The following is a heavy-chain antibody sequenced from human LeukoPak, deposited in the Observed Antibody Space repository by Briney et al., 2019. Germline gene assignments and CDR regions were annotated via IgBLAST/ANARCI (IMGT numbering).Heavy chain of an antibody. CDR1: GLTFSTYA. CDR3: AKDQVPDGLYDIDY. CDR2: ITGGSGLI. D-gene: IGHD3-9*01. Sequence: PGGSLRLSCVASGLTFSTYAMNWVRHVPGKGLEWVSVITGGSGLIRYADSVKGRFTISRDNSKSTVYLQMNSLRAEDTAIYYCAKDQVPDGLYDIDYWGQGTLVTVSS. V-gene: IGHV3-23*01. J-gene: IGHJ4*02.